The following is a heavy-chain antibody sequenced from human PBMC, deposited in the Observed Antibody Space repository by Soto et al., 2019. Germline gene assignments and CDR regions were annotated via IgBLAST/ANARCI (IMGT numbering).Heavy chain of an antibody. Sequence: ASVKVSCKVSGXTLTELSMHWVRQAPGKGLEWMGCFGPEDGKTIYAQKFQDRLTMTADTSTGTAYMELRSLRSDDTAVYYCARDYYESSGYYYYYYGLDVWGQGTTVTVSS. J-gene: IGHJ6*02. CDR2: FGPEDGKT. V-gene: IGHV1-24*01. CDR3: ARDYYESSGYYYYYYGLDV. D-gene: IGHD3-22*01. CDR1: GXTLTELS.